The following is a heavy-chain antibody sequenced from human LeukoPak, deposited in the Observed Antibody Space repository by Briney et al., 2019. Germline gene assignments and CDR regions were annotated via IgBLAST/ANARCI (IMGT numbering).Heavy chain of an antibody. CDR3: AKDRFTVTTPIDY. CDR2: ISGSGGST. V-gene: IGHV3-23*01. J-gene: IGHJ4*02. D-gene: IGHD4-17*01. CDR1: GFTFSSYA. Sequence: GGSLRLSCAASGFTFSSYALNWVRQAPGKGLEWVSGISGSGGSTYYADSVKGRFTISRDNSKNTLYLRMNSLRAEDTAVYYCAKDRFTVTTPIDYWGQGTLVTVSS.